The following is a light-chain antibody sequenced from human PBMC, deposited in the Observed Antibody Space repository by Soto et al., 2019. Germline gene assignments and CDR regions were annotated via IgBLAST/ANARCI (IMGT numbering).Light chain of an antibody. Sequence: EIVLTQSPGTLSLSPGERATLSCRASQSVSRSYLAWYQQKPGQAPRLLIYGASSRATGIPDRFSGSGSGTDFTLTISRLEPEDVAVYYCQQDGSPITFGQGTRLEIK. CDR1: QSVSRSY. J-gene: IGKJ5*01. CDR2: GAS. V-gene: IGKV3-20*01. CDR3: QQDGSPIT.